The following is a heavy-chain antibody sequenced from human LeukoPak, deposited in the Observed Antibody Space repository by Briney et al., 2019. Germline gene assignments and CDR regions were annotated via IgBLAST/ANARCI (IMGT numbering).Heavy chain of an antibody. CDR2: IYPGDSDT. CDR1: GYNFPTYW. D-gene: IGHD2-15*01. J-gene: IGHJ5*02. Sequence: GESLKISCKGSGYNFPTYWIGWVRQMPGKGLEWMGIIYPGDSDTRYSPSFQGQVTMSADKSISTAYLQWSSLKASDAAMYYCARRGFCSGGSCRNWFDPWGQGTLVTVSS. CDR3: ARRGFCSGGSCRNWFDP. V-gene: IGHV5-51*01.